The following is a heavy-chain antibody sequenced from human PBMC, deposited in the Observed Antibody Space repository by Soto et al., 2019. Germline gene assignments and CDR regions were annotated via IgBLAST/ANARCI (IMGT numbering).Heavy chain of an antibody. D-gene: IGHD3-22*01. CDR1: GGSIRSSTYQ. CDR2: AYYSEST. V-gene: IGHV4-39*01. J-gene: IGHJ6*02. CDR3: ARSYYYDSSGYAADYGMDV. Sequence: SETLSLTCTVSGGSIRSSTYQWGWIRQPPGRGLEWIGSAYYSESTYYNPSLKSRVAVSVDTSKNQFSLKVTSVTAADTAVYYCARSYYYDSSGYAADYGMDVWGQGTTVTVSS.